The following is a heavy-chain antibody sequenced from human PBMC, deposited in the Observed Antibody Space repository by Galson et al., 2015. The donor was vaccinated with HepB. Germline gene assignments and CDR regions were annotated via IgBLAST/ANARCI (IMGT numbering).Heavy chain of an antibody. CDR2: IIPILGIV. CDR1: GDTFSSYG. J-gene: IGHJ4*02. CDR3: ARGSSAWFDAWSSYRFDH. V-gene: IGHV1-69*10. Sequence: SVKVSCKASGDTFSSYGISWVRQAPGQGLEWMGAIIPILGIVNYAQKFQGRVTITADKSTSTAYMELSGLRSENTAVFFCARGSSAWFDAWSSYRFDHWGQGTLVTVSS. D-gene: IGHD6-19*01.